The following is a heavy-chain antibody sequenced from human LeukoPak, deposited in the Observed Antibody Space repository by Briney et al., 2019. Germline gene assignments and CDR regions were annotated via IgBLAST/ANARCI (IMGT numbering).Heavy chain of an antibody. CDR1: GFNFNYYF. J-gene: IGHJ4*02. Sequence: GGSLRLSCATSGFNFNYYFMAWVRQAPGKGLEWLATIDKDGSGTEYIDSVRGRFTISRDNTKKSIHLQMSSLSADNTAVYFCATEYWYRHDYWGQGTLVTVSS. CDR3: ATEYWYRHDY. CDR2: IDKDGSGT. V-gene: IGHV3-7*01. D-gene: IGHD6-13*01.